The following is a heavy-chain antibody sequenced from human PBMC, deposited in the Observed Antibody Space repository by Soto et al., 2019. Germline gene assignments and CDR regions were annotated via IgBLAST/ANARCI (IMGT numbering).Heavy chain of an antibody. V-gene: IGHV3-23*01. CDR1: GFTFSSYA. J-gene: IGHJ5*02. CDR3: AKRSVNWNYSAIDWFDP. Sequence: PGGSLRLSCAASGFTFSSYAMSWVRQAPGKGLEWVSAISGSGGSTYYADSVKGRFTISRDNSKNTLYLQMNSLRAEDTAVYYCAKRSVNWNYSAIDWFDPWGQGTLVTVSS. D-gene: IGHD1-7*01. CDR2: ISGSGGST.